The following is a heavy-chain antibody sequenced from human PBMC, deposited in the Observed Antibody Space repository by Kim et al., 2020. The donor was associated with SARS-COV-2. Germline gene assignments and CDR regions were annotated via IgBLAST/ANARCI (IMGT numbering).Heavy chain of an antibody. D-gene: IGHD3-22*01. CDR2: ISGSGGST. J-gene: IGHJ3*02. CDR3: AKDLAYYYDSSGYDKDGDAFDI. Sequence: GGSLRLSCAASGFTFSSYAMSWVRQAPGKGLEWVSAISGSGGSTYYADSVKGRFTISRDNSKNTLYLQMNSLRAEDMAVYYCAKDLAYYYDSSGYDKDGDAFDIWGQGTMVTVSS. V-gene: IGHV3-23*01. CDR1: GFTFSSYA.